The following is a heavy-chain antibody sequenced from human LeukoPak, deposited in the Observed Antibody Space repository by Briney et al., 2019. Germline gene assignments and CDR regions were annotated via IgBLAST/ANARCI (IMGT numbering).Heavy chain of an antibody. V-gene: IGHV3-7*03. Sequence: GGSLRLSCAASGFTLSSYWMSWVRQAPGKGLEWVANIKQDGSEKHYVDSVKGRFTISRDNAKNSLYLQMNSLRAEDTAVYYCARGRDYGDSGDYWGQGTLVTVSS. D-gene: IGHD4-17*01. CDR2: IKQDGSEK. CDR1: GFTLSSYW. CDR3: ARGRDYGDSGDY. J-gene: IGHJ4*02.